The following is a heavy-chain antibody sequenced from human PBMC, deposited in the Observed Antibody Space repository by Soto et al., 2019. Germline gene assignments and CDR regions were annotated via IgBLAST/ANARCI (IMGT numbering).Heavy chain of an antibody. V-gene: IGHV4-61*01. J-gene: IGHJ4*02. D-gene: IGHD5-12*01. CDR3: ARRYSGYGDY. Sequence: SETLSLTCSVSGDSVSSYNYYWSWIRQSPGKGLEWIGYIYSSGSTNYNPSLKSRVTISVDTSKNQFSLKLSSVTAADTAVYYCARRYSGYGDYWGQGTLVTVS. CDR2: IYSSGST. CDR1: GDSVSSYNYY.